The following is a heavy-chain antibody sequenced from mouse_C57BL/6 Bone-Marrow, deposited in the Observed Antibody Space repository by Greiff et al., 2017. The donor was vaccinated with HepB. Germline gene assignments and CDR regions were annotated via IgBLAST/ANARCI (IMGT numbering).Heavy chain of an antibody. CDR1: GYTFTSYT. D-gene: IGHD3-3*01. Sequence: VKLVESGAELARPGASVKMSCKASGYTFTSYTMHWVKQRPGQGLEWIGYINPSSGYTKYNQKFKDKATLTADKSSSTAYMQLSSLTSEDSAVYYCAKLPGTGFAYWGQGTLVTVSA. CDR3: AKLPGTGFAY. J-gene: IGHJ3*01. CDR2: INPSSGYT. V-gene: IGHV1-4*01.